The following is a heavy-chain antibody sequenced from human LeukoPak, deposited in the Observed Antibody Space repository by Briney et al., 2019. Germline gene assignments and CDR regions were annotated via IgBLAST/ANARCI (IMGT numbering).Heavy chain of an antibody. Sequence: SETLSLTCTVSGGSISSYYWSWIRQPPGKGREWIGYIYYSGSTNYNPSLKSRVTISVDTSKNQFSLKLSSVTAADTAVYYCARGWDCGGDCPFDYWGQGTLVTVSS. CDR1: GGSISSYY. V-gene: IGHV4-59*01. CDR2: IYYSGST. J-gene: IGHJ4*02. D-gene: IGHD2-21*02. CDR3: ARGWDCGGDCPFDY.